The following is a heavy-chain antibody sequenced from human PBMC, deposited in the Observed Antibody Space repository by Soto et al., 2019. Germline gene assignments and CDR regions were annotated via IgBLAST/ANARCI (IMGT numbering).Heavy chain of an antibody. D-gene: IGHD6-13*01. CDR3: AREKDCSSSWYVDY. Sequence: QVQLVESGGGVVQPGRSLRLSCAASGFTFSSYAMHWVRQAPGKGLEWVAVISYDGSNKYYADSVKGRFTISRDNSKNTLYLQMNSLRAEDTAVYYCAREKDCSSSWYVDYWGQGTLVTVSS. CDR2: ISYDGSNK. J-gene: IGHJ4*02. CDR1: GFTFSSYA. V-gene: IGHV3-30-3*01.